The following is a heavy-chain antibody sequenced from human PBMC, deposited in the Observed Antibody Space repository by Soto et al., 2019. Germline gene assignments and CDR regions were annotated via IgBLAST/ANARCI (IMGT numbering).Heavy chain of an antibody. CDR3: ARSNTRYSSPDY. CDR2: IYFGQPTH. CDR1: GSSLNDFQ. J-gene: IGHJ4*02. D-gene: IGHD6-13*01. V-gene: IGHV4-59*08. Sequence: QLQLQESGPGLVKPSETLSLTGTVSGSSLNDFQWLWIRQPTGKGLEWIGSIYFGQPTHSDNPSLESRGTIALDTSKSQVSRKLASVTAADTAVYFCARSNTRYSSPDYWGQGSLVTVSS.